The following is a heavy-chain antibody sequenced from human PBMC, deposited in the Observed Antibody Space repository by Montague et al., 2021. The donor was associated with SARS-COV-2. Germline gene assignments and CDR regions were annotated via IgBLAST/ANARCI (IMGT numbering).Heavy chain of an antibody. CDR1: DGSFSDYS. CDR2: INHRGST. V-gene: IGHV4-34*01. Sequence: SQTLSLTCAVYDGSFSDYSWTWIRQPPGKGLEWIGEINHRGSTNYTPSLKSRVTISVDTSRNQFSLKMTSVTAGDKAVYYCARGRQHTNMVVVVVTGGEYYFDIWGRGTKVS. CDR3: ARGRQHTNMVVVVVTGGEYYFDI. J-gene: IGHJ4*02. D-gene: IGHD3-22*01.